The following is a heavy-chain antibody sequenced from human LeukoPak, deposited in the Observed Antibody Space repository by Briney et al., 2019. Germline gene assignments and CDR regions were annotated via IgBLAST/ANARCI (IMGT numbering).Heavy chain of an antibody. CDR3: ARDDSSGYWYYFDY. CDR2: ISSSSSYI. Sequence: GGSLRLSCAASGFTFSSYSMNWVRQAPGKGLEWVSSISSSSSYIYYADSVKGRFTISRDNAKNSLYPQMNSLRAEDTAVYYCARDDSSGYWYYFDYWGQGTLVTVSS. J-gene: IGHJ4*02. CDR1: GFTFSSYS. V-gene: IGHV3-21*01. D-gene: IGHD3-22*01.